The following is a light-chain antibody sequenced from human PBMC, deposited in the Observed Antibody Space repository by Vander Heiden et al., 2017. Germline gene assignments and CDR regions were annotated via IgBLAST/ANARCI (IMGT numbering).Light chain of an antibody. J-gene: IGKJ2*01. V-gene: IGKV2-30*02. CDR2: TVS. CDR3: MQASHWPYT. CDR1: QSLVLSDGNTY. Sequence: DVVMPQSPLSLPVTLGQAASISCRSRQSLVLSDGNTYLNWFHQRPGQSPRRLIYTVSNRDSGVPDRFSASESGTDFTLKISRVEAEDVGVYYCMQASHWPYTFGQGTKLEIK.